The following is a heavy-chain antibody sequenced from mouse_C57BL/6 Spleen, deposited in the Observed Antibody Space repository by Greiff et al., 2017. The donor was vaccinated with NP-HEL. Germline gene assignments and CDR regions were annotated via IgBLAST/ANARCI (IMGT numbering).Heavy chain of an antibody. Sequence: QVQLQQPGAELVKPGASVKLSCKASGYTFTSYWMHWVQQRPGQGLEWIGMIRPNSGSTNYNEKFKSKATLTVDKSSSTAYMQLSSLTSEDSAVDYCARGDGNWFADWGQGTLVTVSA. CDR3: ARGDGNWFAD. J-gene: IGHJ3*01. D-gene: IGHD2-1*01. V-gene: IGHV1-64*01. CDR1: GYTFTSYW. CDR2: IRPNSGST.